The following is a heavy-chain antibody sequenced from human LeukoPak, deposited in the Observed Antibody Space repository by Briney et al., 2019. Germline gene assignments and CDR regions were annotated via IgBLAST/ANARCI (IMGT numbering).Heavy chain of an antibody. V-gene: IGHV4-61*01. J-gene: IGHJ4*02. Sequence: SETLSLTCTVSGGSVSSGSYYWGWIRQPPGKGLEWIGYIYYSGSTNYNPSLKSRVTISVDTSKNQFSLKLSSVTAADTAVYYCARLYSSGWYFDYWGQGTLVTVSS. CDR3: ARLYSSGWYFDY. D-gene: IGHD6-19*01. CDR2: IYYSGST. CDR1: GGSVSSGSYY.